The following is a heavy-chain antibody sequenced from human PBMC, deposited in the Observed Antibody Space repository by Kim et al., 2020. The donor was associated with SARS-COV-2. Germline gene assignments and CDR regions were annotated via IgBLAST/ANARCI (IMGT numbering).Heavy chain of an antibody. D-gene: IGHD3-22*01. CDR2: ISYDGSNK. CDR1: GFTFSSYA. CDR3: ARGGPYYYDSSGSSSFDY. J-gene: IGHJ4*02. Sequence: GGSLRLSCAASGFTFSSYAMHWVRQAPGKGLEWVAVISYDGSNKYYADSVKGRFTISRDNSKNTLYLQINSLRAEDTAVYYCARGGPYYYDSSGSSSFDYWGQGTLVTVSS. V-gene: IGHV3-30*04.